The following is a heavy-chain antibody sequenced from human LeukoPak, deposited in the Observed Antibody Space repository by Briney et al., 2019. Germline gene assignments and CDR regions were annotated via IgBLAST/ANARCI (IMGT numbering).Heavy chain of an antibody. D-gene: IGHD4-17*01. Sequence: SETLSLTCTVSGDSISSSSYYWSWIRQPPGKGGEWIGTIHYSGGTYHNPSLKSRVTLSVDTSKNQFSLKVASVTAADMATYYCARYSTVTRFDYWGQGTLVTVSS. CDR3: ARYSTVTRFDY. CDR2: IHYSGGT. CDR1: GDSISSSSYY. V-gene: IGHV4-39*01. J-gene: IGHJ4*02.